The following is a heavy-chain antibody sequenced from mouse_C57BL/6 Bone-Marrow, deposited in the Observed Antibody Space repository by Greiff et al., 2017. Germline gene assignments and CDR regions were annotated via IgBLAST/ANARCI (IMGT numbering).Heavy chain of an antibody. Sequence: LQESGPELVKPGASVKLSCKASGYTFTSYDINWVKQRPGQGLEWIGWIYPRDGSTKYNEKFKGKATLTVDTSSSTAYMELHSLTSEDSAVYFCAIEGWLLRNWYFDVWGTGTTVTVSS. CDR3: AIEGWLLRNWYFDV. D-gene: IGHD2-3*01. J-gene: IGHJ1*03. V-gene: IGHV1-85*01. CDR2: IYPRDGST. CDR1: GYTFTSYD.